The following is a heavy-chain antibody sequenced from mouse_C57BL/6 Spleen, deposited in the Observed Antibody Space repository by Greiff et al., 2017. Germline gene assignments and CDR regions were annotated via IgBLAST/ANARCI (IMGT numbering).Heavy chain of an antibody. CDR1: GYTFTSYW. D-gene: IGHD1-1*01. CDR3: ARRQLTVGAPYAMDY. Sequence: VQLQQSGTELVKPGASVKLSCKASGYTFTSYWMHWVKQRPGQGLEWIGNINPSNGGTNYNEKFKGKATLTVDKSSSTAYMQLSSLTSEDSAVYYYARRQLTVGAPYAMDYWGQGTSVTVSS. CDR2: INPSNGGT. V-gene: IGHV1-53*01. J-gene: IGHJ4*01.